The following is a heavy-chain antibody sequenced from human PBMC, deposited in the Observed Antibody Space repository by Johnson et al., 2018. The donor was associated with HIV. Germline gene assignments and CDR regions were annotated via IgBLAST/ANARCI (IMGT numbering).Heavy chain of an antibody. D-gene: IGHD3-3*01. CDR1: GFTFDEYG. V-gene: IGHV3-30*02. CDR2: IRHDGNNK. CDR3: ARGHTWPKSGFDF. J-gene: IGHJ3*01. Sequence: QVQLVESGGGVVRPGGSLRLSCAASGFTFDEYGMSWVRQTPGKGLEWVAFIRHDGNNKYYADSMKGRFIISRDNSKNMLYLEMQSLTTEDTAVYYCARGHTWPKSGFDFWGQGTLVTVSS.